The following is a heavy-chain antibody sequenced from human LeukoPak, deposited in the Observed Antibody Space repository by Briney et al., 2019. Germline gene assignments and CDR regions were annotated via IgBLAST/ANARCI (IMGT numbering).Heavy chain of an antibody. CDR3: ARVGTRKQWLVWFDP. D-gene: IGHD6-19*01. CDR1: GYSFTGYY. CDR2: INPNSGDT. V-gene: IGHV1-2*02. J-gene: IGHJ5*02. Sequence: ASVKVSCKASGYSFTGYYLHWVRQAPGQGLEWMGWINPNSGDTNYAQKFQGRVTMTRDTSISTAYMELSRLRSDDTAVYYCARVGTRKQWLVWFDPWGQGTLVTVSS.